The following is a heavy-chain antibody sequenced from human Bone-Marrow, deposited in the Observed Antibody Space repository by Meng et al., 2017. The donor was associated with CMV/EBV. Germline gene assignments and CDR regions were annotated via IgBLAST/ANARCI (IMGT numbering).Heavy chain of an antibody. D-gene: IGHD2-2*02. V-gene: IGHV3-20*04. CDR3: ARDFYCSSTSCHNLPRGYYGMDV. Sequence: GESLKISCAASGFTFDDYGMSWVRQAPGKGLEWVSGINWNGGSTGYADSVKGRFTISRDNAKNSLYLQMNSLRAEDTALYYCARDFYCSSTSCHNLPRGYYGMDVWGQGTTVTVSS. CDR1: GFTFDDYG. CDR2: INWNGGST. J-gene: IGHJ6*02.